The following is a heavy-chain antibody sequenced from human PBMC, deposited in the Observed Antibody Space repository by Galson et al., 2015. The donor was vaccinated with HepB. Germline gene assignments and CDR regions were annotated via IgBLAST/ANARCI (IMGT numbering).Heavy chain of an antibody. Sequence: SLRLSCAASGFTFSSYAMSWVRQAPGKGLEWVSAISGSGGSTYYADSVKGRFTISRDNSKNTLYLQMNSLRAEDTAVYYCAKDLEYYYDSSGYPNAFDIWGQGTMVTVSS. J-gene: IGHJ3*02. V-gene: IGHV3-23*01. CDR3: AKDLEYYYDSSGYPNAFDI. D-gene: IGHD3-22*01. CDR2: ISGSGGST. CDR1: GFTFSSYA.